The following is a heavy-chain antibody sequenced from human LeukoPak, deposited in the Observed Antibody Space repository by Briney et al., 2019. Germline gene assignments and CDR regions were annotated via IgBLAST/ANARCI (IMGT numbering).Heavy chain of an antibody. J-gene: IGHJ3*02. Sequence: ASVKVSCKASGYIFTGHYMNWVRQVPGQGLEWMGRINPKAGGTNYAQNFQGRVTMTRDTSISTTYMELSRLRPDDTAVYYCARVGDGLNDAFDIWGQGTMVTVSS. CDR1: GYIFTGHY. CDR2: INPKAGGT. D-gene: IGHD5-24*01. CDR3: ARVGDGLNDAFDI. V-gene: IGHV1-2*06.